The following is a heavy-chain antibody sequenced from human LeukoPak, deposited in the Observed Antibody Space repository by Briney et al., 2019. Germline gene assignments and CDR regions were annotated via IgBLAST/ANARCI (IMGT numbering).Heavy chain of an antibody. V-gene: IGHV3-21*01. CDR2: ISSGSTYI. CDR3: ARVVMYCSGGSCYTSNMDV. Sequence: PGGSLRLSCAASGFTFNTYSMNWVRQAPGKGLECVSSISSGSTYIYYADSVKGRFTISRDNAKNSLYLQMNSLRAEDTAVYYCARVVMYCSGGSCYTSNMDVWGQGTTVTVSS. J-gene: IGHJ6*02. CDR1: GFTFNTYS. D-gene: IGHD2-15*01.